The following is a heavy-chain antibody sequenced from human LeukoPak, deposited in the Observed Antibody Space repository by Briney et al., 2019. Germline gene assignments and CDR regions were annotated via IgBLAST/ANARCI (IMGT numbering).Heavy chain of an antibody. D-gene: IGHD2-21*02. Sequence: SQTLSLTCTVSGGAISSGSYYWSWIRQHAGKGLEWFGRIYTSGSTNYNPSLKSRVTISVDTSKNQSSLKLSSVTAADTAVYYCASCGGDCYSYWYFDLWGRGTLVTVSS. V-gene: IGHV4-61*02. CDR1: GGAISSGSYY. J-gene: IGHJ2*01. CDR2: IYTSGST. CDR3: ASCGGDCYSYWYFDL.